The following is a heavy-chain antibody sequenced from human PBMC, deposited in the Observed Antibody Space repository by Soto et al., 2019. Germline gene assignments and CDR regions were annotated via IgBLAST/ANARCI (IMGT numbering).Heavy chain of an antibody. CDR3: ARRYYYDSSGPLGAFDV. J-gene: IGHJ3*01. V-gene: IGHV5-51*01. CDR2: FYPGDSDT. D-gene: IGHD3-22*01. CDR1: GYSFTSYW. Sequence: GESLKISCKVSGYSFTSYWIGWVRQMPGKGLEWMGIFYPGDSDTRYSPSFQGQVTISADKSISTAYLQLSSLEASDTAMYYCARRYYYDSSGPLGAFDVWGQGTMVTVSS.